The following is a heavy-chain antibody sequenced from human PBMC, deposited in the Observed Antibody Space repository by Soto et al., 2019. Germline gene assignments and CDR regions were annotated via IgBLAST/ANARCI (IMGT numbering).Heavy chain of an antibody. V-gene: IGHV4-59*01. J-gene: IGHJ4*02. Sequence: QVQLQESGPGLVKPSETLSLTCTVSGGSISSYYWSWIRQPPGKGLEWIGYIYYSGSTNYNPSLKSRVTISVDTSKNQSSLKLSSVTAADTAVYYCAIDGNYYFDYWGQGTLVTGSS. CDR2: IYYSGST. CDR3: AIDGNYYFDY. D-gene: IGHD1-1*01. CDR1: GGSISSYY.